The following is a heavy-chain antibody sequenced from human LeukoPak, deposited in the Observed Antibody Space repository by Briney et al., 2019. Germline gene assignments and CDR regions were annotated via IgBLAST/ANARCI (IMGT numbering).Heavy chain of an antibody. Sequence: GGSLRLSCAASGFTSSSYSMNWVRQAPGKGLEWVSSISSSSSYIYYADSVKGRFTISRDNAKNSLYLQMNSLRAEDTAVYYCARDPLYDSSGYYRSAEYYFDYRGQGTLVTVSS. J-gene: IGHJ4*02. D-gene: IGHD3-22*01. CDR2: ISSSSSYI. CDR1: GFTSSSYS. V-gene: IGHV3-21*01. CDR3: ARDPLYDSSGYYRSAEYYFDY.